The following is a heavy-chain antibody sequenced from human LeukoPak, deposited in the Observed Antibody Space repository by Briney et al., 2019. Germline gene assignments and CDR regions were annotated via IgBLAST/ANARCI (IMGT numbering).Heavy chain of an antibody. CDR2: MNPNTGNA. V-gene: IGHV1-8*03. CDR1: GYTFTNFD. Sequence: ASVKVSCKASGYTFTNFDINWVRQATGQGLEWMGWMNPNTGNAGYAQKFQDRLTITWDASINTAYMDLSSLRSEDTAVYYCARDQVRSRITGTTLHFDYWGQGTLVTVSS. D-gene: IGHD1-14*01. CDR3: ARDQVRSRITGTTLHFDY. J-gene: IGHJ4*02.